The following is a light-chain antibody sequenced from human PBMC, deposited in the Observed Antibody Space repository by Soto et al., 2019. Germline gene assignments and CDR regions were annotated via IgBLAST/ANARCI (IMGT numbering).Light chain of an antibody. CDR2: GGN. Sequence: QSVLTQPPSMSGAPGQRVTISCTGSSSNIGAGYAVHWYQQLPGAAPRLLIYGGNNRPSGVPDRFSGSRSGTSASLAITGLQAEDEADYYCQSYEKSLSRSRVSGTGTKVTVL. J-gene: IGLJ1*01. CDR1: SSNIGAGYA. V-gene: IGLV1-40*01. CDR3: QSYEKSLSRSRV.